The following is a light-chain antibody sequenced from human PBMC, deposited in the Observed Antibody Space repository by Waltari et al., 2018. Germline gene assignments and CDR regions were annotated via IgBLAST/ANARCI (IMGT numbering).Light chain of an antibody. CDR3: HSRETFSTRL. CDR1: SLSRNY. CDR2: GPD. V-gene: IGLV3-19*01. J-gene: IGLJ2*01. Sequence: SSDLTQDPSLSVALGQTVRNTCQGDSLSRNYATWYQKRPGQAPILVLYGPDNRPSGIPDRFSGSTSGNTASLTITGAQAEDEADYYCHSRETFSTRLFGGGTRLTV.